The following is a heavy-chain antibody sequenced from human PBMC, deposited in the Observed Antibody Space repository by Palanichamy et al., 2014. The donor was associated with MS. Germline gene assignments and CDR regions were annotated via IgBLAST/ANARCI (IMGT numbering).Heavy chain of an antibody. J-gene: IGHJ4*02. CDR2: IKEDVSEEK. V-gene: IGHV3-7*01. D-gene: IGHD3-10*01. Sequence: EVQLVESGGGLVQPGGSLRLSCTASGFTFSKSWMTWFRQAPGKGLEWVANIKEDVSEEKSYVDSVKGRFTISRDNAKNSVYLQMNSLTVEDTAVYFCASSAGRDYWGQGTLVTVSS. CDR3: ASSAGRDY. CDR1: GFTFSKSW.